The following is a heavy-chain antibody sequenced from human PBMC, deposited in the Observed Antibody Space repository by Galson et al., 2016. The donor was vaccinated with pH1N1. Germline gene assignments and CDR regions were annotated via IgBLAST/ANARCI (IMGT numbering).Heavy chain of an antibody. Sequence: SLRLSCAASGFTFSRYAMSWVRQAPRKGLELVSTISSGGSGTYYADSVKGRFTITRDNSKNMLHLQLNSLRAEDTAVYYCAKGIRSTWRSFDSWGQGTLVTVSS. D-gene: IGHD3-16*01. J-gene: IGHJ4*02. CDR1: GFTFSRYA. CDR3: AKGIRSTWRSFDS. CDR2: ISSGGSGT. V-gene: IGHV3-23*01.